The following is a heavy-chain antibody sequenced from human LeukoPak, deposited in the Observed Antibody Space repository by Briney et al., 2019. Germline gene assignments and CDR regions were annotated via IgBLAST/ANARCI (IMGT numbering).Heavy chain of an antibody. V-gene: IGHV1-24*01. CDR3: ATSIAVAGTFDY. CDR2: FDPEDGET. Sequence: ASVKVSCKVSGYTLTELSMHWVRQAPGKGLEWMGGFDPEDGETIYAQKFQGRVTVTEDTSTDTAYMELSSLRSEDTAVYYCATSIAVAGTFDYWGQGTLVTVSS. J-gene: IGHJ4*02. D-gene: IGHD6-19*01. CDR1: GYTLTELS.